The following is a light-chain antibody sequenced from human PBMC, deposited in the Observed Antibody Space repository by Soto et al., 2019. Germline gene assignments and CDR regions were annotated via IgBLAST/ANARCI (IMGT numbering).Light chain of an antibody. V-gene: IGKV1-12*01. CDR3: QQANSPPLT. CDR2: AAS. J-gene: IGKJ4*01. CDR1: ERINTY. Sequence: DSQMTQSPSSVSASVGDRVTITCRASERINTYLAWYQQQPGKAPKLLIYAASSLQSGVPSRFSGSGSGTEFTLTISNLQPEDFATYYCQQANSPPLTFGGGTKV.